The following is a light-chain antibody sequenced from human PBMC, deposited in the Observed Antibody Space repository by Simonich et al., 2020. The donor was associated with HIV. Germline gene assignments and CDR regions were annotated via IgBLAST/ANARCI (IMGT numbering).Light chain of an antibody. CDR2: EDN. V-gene: IGLV6-57*03. CDR3: QSYDSSNHWV. J-gene: IGLJ3*02. Sequence: NFMLTQPHSVSESPGKTVTISCTRSRGSIASNYVQWYQQRPGSAPTTVIYEDNQRPSGVPDRFSGSIDSSSNSASLTISGLKTDDEAYYYCQSYDSSNHWVFGGGTKLTVL. CDR1: RGSIASNY.